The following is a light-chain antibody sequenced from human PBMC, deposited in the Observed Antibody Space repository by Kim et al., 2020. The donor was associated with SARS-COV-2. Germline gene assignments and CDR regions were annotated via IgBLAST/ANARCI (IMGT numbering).Light chain of an antibody. CDR2: SDD. J-gene: IGLJ3*02. V-gene: IGLV1-44*01. Sequence: GQRVTISCSGSSSNIGSNTVNWYQQFPGTAPQLLIDSDDRRPSGVSDRVSCSKSGTSASLAISALRSEEEADYYCATWDDSLDVWMFGGGTKLTVL. CDR1: SSNIGSNT. CDR3: ATWDDSLDVWM.